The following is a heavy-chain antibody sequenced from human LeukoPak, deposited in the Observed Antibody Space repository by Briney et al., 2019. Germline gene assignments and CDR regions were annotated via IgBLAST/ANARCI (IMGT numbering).Heavy chain of an antibody. D-gene: IGHD4/OR15-4a*01. CDR3: GRIAINANNGMAV. Sequence: GGSLRLSCAASGVEFSDRYIDCVRQAPGKGLEWFGRRRNNASSYTTEYAAYVEGRFTISRDVSESSLYLQMNRLRAEDTAVYCCGRIAINANNGMAVWGQGTTVTVSS. CDR2: RRNNASSYTT. CDR1: GVEFSDRY. V-gene: IGHV3-72*01. J-gene: IGHJ6*02.